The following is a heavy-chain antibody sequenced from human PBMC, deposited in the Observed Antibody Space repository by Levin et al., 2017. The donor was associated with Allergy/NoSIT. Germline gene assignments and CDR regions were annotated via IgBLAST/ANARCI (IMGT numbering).Heavy chain of an antibody. Sequence: KISCKASGGTFSSYAISWVRQAPGQGLEWMGGIIPIFGTANYAQKFQGRVTITADESTSTAYMELSSLRSEDTAVYYCARYDSDYYGMDVWGQGTTVTVSS. CDR1: GGTFSSYA. D-gene: IGHD3-22*01. J-gene: IGHJ6*02. CDR3: ARYDSDYYGMDV. CDR2: IIPIFGTA. V-gene: IGHV1-69*01.